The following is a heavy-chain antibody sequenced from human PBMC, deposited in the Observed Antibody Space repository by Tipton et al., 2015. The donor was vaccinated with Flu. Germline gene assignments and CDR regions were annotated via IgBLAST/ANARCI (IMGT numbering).Heavy chain of an antibody. CDR1: EFTFSSYW. CDR3: ARAVGSSSSY. J-gene: IGHJ4*02. D-gene: IGHD6-6*01. CDR2: IKQDGNEK. Sequence: SLRLSCAASEFTFSSYWMHWVRQAPGKGLEWVANIKQDGNEKYYVDSVKGRFTISRDNAKNSLYLQMNSLRAEDTAVYYCARAVGSSSSYWGRGTLVTVSS. V-gene: IGHV3-7*01.